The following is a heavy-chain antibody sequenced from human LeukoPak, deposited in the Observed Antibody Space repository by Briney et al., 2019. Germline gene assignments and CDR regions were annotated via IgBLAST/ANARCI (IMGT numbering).Heavy chain of an antibody. CDR2: INHSGST. CDR1: GGSFSGYY. D-gene: IGHD2-2*02. CDR3: ARGDGCSSTSCYTPLRPLSFFRGLLRRYYFDY. V-gene: IGHV4-34*01. Sequence: SETLSVTCAVYGGSFSGYYWSWIRQPQGKGLEWIGEINHSGSTNYDLSLKSRVTISVDTSKNQFSLKLSSVTAADTAVYYCARGDGCSSTSCYTPLRPLSFFRGLLRRYYFDYWGQGTLVTVSS. J-gene: IGHJ4*02.